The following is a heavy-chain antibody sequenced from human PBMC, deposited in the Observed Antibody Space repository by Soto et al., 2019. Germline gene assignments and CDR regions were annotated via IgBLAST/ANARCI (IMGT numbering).Heavy chain of an antibody. V-gene: IGHV3-15*01. J-gene: IGHJ4*02. CDR3: TTEVDYYDSSGYYRYYFDY. D-gene: IGHD3-22*01. Sequence: VGSLRLSCAVSGFSFSNAWMRWVRQARGKGLVWVGRIKSKTDGGTTDYAAPVKGRFTISRDDSKNTLYLQMNSLKIEDTAVYYCTTEVDYYDSSGYYRYYFDYWGQGTLVTVSS. CDR1: GFSFSNAW. CDR2: IKSKTDGGTT.